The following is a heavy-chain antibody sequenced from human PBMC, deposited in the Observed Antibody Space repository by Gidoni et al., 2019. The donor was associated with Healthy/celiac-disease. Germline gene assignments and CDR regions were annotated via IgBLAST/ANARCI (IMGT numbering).Heavy chain of an antibody. D-gene: IGHD1-26*01. Sequence: QVQLVESGGGVVQPGRSLRLSCADAGFTFSSYAMHWVRQAPGKGLEWVAVISYDGSNKYYADSVKGRFTISRDNSKNTLYLQMNSLRAEDTAVYYCARLNAEWELLYDAFDIWGQGTMVTVSS. CDR3: ARLNAEWELLYDAFDI. CDR1: GFTFSSYA. CDR2: ISYDGSNK. J-gene: IGHJ3*02. V-gene: IGHV3-30-3*01.